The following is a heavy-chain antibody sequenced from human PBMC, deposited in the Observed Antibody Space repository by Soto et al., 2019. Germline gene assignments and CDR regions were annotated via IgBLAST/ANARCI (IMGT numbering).Heavy chain of an antibody. D-gene: IGHD1-1*01. CDR2: IKQDGSEK. J-gene: IGHJ4*01. Sequence: GGSLRLSCASSGFTFSSYWMIWVRQAPGKGLEWVANIKQDGSEKYYVDSVKGRFTISRDNAKNSLYLQMNSLRAEDTAVYYCARVMIINSRSVFDFWGHGTLVTVSS. V-gene: IGHV3-7*01. CDR3: ARVMIINSRSVFDF. CDR1: GFTFSSYW.